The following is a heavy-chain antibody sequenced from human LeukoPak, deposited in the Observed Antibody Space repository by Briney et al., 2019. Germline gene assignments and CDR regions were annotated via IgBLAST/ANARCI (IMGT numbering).Heavy chain of an antibody. D-gene: IGHD6-19*01. J-gene: IGHJ4*02. V-gene: IGHV4-34*08. CDR3: AGPGVAAFDY. Sequence: GSLRLSCAASGFTFSSYAMSWVRQAPGKGLEWLGEINHTGNTNYNPSLKSRVTISIDTSKNQFSLKLRSVTAADTAVYYCAGPGVAAFDYWGQGTLVTVSS. CDR2: INHTGNT. CDR1: GFTFSSYA.